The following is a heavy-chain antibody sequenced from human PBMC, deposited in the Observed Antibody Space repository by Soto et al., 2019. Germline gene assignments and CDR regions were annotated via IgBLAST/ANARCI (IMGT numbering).Heavy chain of an antibody. CDR1: GGTFSSYA. CDR3: AGGCRYYYCWSGRGWFDP. D-gene: IGHD3-3*01. Sequence: KKPGSSVKVSCKASGGTFSSYAISWVRQAPGQGLEWMGGIIPIFGTANYAQKFQGRVXXXXDESKSTAYMKPSCLSSEDTDVYYCAGGCRYYYCWSGRGWFDPWGQGTLVTVSS. V-gene: IGHV1-69*01. J-gene: IGHJ5*02. CDR2: IIPIFGTA.